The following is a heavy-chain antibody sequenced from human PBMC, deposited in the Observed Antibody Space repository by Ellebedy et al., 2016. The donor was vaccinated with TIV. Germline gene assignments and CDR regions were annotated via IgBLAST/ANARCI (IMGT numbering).Heavy chain of an antibody. CDR2: ITGSGGGT. Sequence: GESLKISCAASGFTFSSYAMSWVRQAPGKGLESVAAITGSGGGTYYADSVKGRFTISRDNSKNTLYLQMNSLRAEDTAVYYFARGPQYSIGWYEYYFDYWGQGTLVTVSS. CDR1: GFTFSSYA. V-gene: IGHV3-23*01. CDR3: ARGPQYSIGWYEYYFDY. D-gene: IGHD6-19*01. J-gene: IGHJ4*02.